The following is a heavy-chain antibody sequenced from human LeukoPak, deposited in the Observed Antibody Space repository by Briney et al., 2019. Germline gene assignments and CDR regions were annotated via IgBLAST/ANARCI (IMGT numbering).Heavy chain of an antibody. D-gene: IGHD3-10*01. V-gene: IGHV1-69-2*01. Sequence: ATVKISSKASGYTFIDYYIHWVQQAPGKGLEWMGRLDPEDGETIYSEKFHGRVTIIADTSTDTAYMELSSLRSEDTAVYYCGTLGRVSPRAQDHYYYYMHLWGEGTTVTVSS. J-gene: IGHJ6*03. CDR3: GTLGRVSPRAQDHYYYYMHL. CDR2: LDPEDGET. CDR1: GYTFIDYY.